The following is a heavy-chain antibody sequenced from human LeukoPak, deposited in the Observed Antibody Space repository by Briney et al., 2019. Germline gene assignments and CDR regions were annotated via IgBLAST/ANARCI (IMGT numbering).Heavy chain of an antibody. V-gene: IGHV4-34*01. CDR2: INHSGST. Sequence: PSETLSLTCAVYGGSFSGYYWSWIRQPPGKGLEWIGEINHSGSTNYNPSLKSRVTISVDTSKNQFSLKLSSVTAADTAVYYCARGGYSYGYPNRYYYYYGMDVWGQGTTVTVSS. J-gene: IGHJ6*02. D-gene: IGHD5-18*01. CDR1: GGSFSGYY. CDR3: ARGGYSYGYPNRYYYYYGMDV.